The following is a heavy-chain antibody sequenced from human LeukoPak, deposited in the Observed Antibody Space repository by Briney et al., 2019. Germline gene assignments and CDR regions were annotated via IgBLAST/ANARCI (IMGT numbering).Heavy chain of an antibody. V-gene: IGHV3-49*04. CDR1: GFTFSSYA. J-gene: IGHJ4*02. D-gene: IGHD3-10*01. CDR2: IRSKAYGGTT. Sequence: GSLRLSCAASGFTFSSYAMSWVRQAPGKGLEWVGFIRSKAYGGTTEYAASVKGRFTISRDDSKSIAYLQVNSLKTEDTAVYYCTRDVIFTMVRGVCDYWGQGTLVTVSS. CDR3: TRDVIFTMVRGVCDY.